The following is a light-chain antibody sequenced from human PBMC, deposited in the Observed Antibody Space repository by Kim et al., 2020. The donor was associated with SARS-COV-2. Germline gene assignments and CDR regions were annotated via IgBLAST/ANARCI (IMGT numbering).Light chain of an antibody. Sequence: SSELTQDPAVSVALGQTVRSTCQGDSLRSYYASWYQQKPGQAPVLVIYGKNNRPSGIPDRFSGSSSGNTASLTITGAQAEDEADYYCNSRDSSGNLWVFGAGTKLTVL. J-gene: IGLJ3*02. CDR2: GKN. V-gene: IGLV3-19*01. CDR3: NSRDSSGNLWV. CDR1: SLRSYY.